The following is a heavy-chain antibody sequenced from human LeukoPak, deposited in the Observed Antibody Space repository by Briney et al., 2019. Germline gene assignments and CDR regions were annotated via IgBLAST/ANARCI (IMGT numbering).Heavy chain of an antibody. CDR3: ASAGVVDSFAY. J-gene: IGHJ4*02. Sequence: GGALRLSCSASGFTFISYLMSSVRQAPGKGQERVATIKQDGNEKSYVDSVKGRFTISRDNAKNSLYLQVNSLRAEDTAVYYCASAGVVDSFAYWGQGTLVTVSS. CDR1: GFTFISYL. D-gene: IGHD2-2*01. V-gene: IGHV3-7*01. CDR2: IKQDGNEK.